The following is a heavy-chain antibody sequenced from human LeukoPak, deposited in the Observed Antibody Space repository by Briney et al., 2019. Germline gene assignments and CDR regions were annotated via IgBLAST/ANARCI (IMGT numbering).Heavy chain of an antibody. CDR2: IIPIFGTA. Sequence: SVTVSYKASGGTFSSYAISWVRQAPGQGLEWMGRIIPIFGTANYAQKFQGRVTITADKSTSTAYMELSSLRSEDTAVYYCARDETYDNPGDMWGGGTVVTVSS. D-gene: IGHD3-9*01. CDR3: ARDETYDNPGDM. CDR1: GGTFSSYA. J-gene: IGHJ3*02. V-gene: IGHV1-69*06.